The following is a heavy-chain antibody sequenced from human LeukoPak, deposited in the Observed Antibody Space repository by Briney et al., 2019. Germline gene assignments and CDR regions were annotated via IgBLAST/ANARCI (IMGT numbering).Heavy chain of an antibody. CDR1: GFPFSSYW. Sequence: GGSLRLSCAASGFPFSSYWMSWVRQAPGKGLEWVANIKQDGSDKYYVDSVKGRFTISRDNAKNSLYLQLNSLRADDTAVYYCARLTGTTGFDYWDQGTLVTVSS. CDR3: ARLTGTTGFDY. D-gene: IGHD1-1*01. V-gene: IGHV3-7*01. J-gene: IGHJ4*02. CDR2: IKQDGSDK.